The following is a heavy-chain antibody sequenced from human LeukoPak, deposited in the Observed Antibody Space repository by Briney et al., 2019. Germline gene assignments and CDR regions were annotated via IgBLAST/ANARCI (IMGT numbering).Heavy chain of an antibody. CDR2: IIPIFGTA. CDR3: ATKVFLDSSGYLGPYFFDY. D-gene: IGHD3-22*01. J-gene: IGHJ4*02. V-gene: IGHV1-69*06. Sequence: ASVKVSCKASGYTFTNYAMNWVRQAPGQGLEWMGGIIPIFGTANYAQKFQGRITITADKSTFTAYMELSSLRSEDTAVYYCATKVFLDSSGYLGPYFFDYWGQGTLVTVSS. CDR1: GYTFTNYA.